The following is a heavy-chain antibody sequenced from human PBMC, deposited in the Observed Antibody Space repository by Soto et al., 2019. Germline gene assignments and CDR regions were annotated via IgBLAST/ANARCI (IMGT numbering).Heavy chain of an antibody. J-gene: IGHJ5*02. V-gene: IGHV1-69*12. D-gene: IGHD5-18*01. Sequence: QVQLVQSGAEVKKPGSSVKVSCKASGGTFSSYAISWVRQAPGQGLEWMGGITPIFGTANYAQKFQGRVTITADESTSTAYMELSSLRSEDTAVYYCAREYSYGYGWVWFDPWGQGTLVTVSS. CDR3: AREYSYGYGWVWFDP. CDR1: GGTFSSYA. CDR2: ITPIFGTA.